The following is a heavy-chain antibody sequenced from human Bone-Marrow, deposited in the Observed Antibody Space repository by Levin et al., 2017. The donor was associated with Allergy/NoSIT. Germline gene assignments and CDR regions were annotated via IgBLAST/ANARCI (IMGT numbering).Heavy chain of an antibody. D-gene: IGHD3-9*01. J-gene: IGHJ4*02. V-gene: IGHV4-31*03. CDR1: GGSISNGLHY. Sequence: SETLSLTCTVSGGSISNGLHYWTWIRQHPGKGLEWIGYIHYSGTIHYNPSLKSRIIISLDTSKNQFSLKLTSVTAADTAVYYCARVQDFDWSLDNWGQGTLVTVSS. CDR3: ARVQDFDWSLDN. CDR2: IHYSGTI.